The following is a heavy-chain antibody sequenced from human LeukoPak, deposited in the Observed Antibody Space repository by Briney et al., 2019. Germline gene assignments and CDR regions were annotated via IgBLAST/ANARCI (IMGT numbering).Heavy chain of an antibody. CDR2: IIPIFGTA. V-gene: IGHV1-69*13. CDR3: ARAGYYYDSSGYPYDY. CDR1: GGTFSSYA. Sequence: SVKVSCKASGGTFSSYAISWVRQAPGQGLEWMGGIIPIFGTANYAQKFQGRVTITADGSTSTAYMELSSLRSEDTAVYYCARAGYYYDSSGYPYDYWGQGTLVTVSS. D-gene: IGHD3-22*01. J-gene: IGHJ4*02.